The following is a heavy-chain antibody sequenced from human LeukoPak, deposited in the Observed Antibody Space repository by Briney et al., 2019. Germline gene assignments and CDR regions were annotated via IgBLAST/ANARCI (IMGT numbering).Heavy chain of an antibody. CDR1: GFTFSSYW. V-gene: IGHV3-74*01. CDR3: ARASSGSDY. J-gene: IGHJ4*02. Sequence: GSLRLSCAASGFTFSSYWVHWVRQGPGKGLVWVSRINSDASSTNYAESVKGRFTISRDNAKNTLYLQMNSLRAEDTAVYYCARASSGSDYWGQGTLVTVAS. CDR2: INSDASST.